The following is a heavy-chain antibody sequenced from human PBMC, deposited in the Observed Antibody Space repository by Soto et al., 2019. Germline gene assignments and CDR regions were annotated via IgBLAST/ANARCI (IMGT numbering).Heavy chain of an antibody. J-gene: IGHJ6*02. Sequence: EVQLVESGGGLVQPGGSLRLSCEASGFTFSSYWMHWVRQTPGTGLVWVSRINSDGSTINYADSVKGRFTTSRDNSKNTVYLQMNSLRVEETAVYYCARDRQGDGDYKFEVWGQGTTVIVSS. CDR1: GFTFSSYW. V-gene: IGHV3-74*01. CDR2: INSDGSTI. D-gene: IGHD4-17*01. CDR3: ARDRQGDGDYKFEV.